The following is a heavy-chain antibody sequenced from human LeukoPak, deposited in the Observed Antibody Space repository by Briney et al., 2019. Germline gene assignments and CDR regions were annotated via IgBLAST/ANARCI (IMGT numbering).Heavy chain of an antibody. CDR1: GYTFTSYG. D-gene: IGHD2-2*01. V-gene: IGHV1-18*01. Sequence: ASVKVSCKASGYTFTSYGISRVRQAPGQGLEWMGWISAYNGNTNYAQKLQGRVTMTTDTSTSTAYMELRSLRSDDTAVYYCARLRIDIVVVPAAMGDSYYFDYWGQGTLVTVSS. CDR2: ISAYNGNT. J-gene: IGHJ4*02. CDR3: ARLRIDIVVVPAAMGDSYYFDY.